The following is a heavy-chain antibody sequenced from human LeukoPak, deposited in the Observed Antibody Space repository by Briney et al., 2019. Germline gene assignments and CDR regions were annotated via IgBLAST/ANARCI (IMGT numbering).Heavy chain of an antibody. V-gene: IGHV3-20*04. CDR1: GFTVSSNY. CDR2: ISLNGGAT. Sequence: GGSLRLSCAASGFTVSSNYMSWVRQAPGKGLEWVAGISLNGGATGYADSVKGRFTISRDNAKNSLYLQMNSLRAEDTALYYCVRSITQYWGQGTLVTVSS. J-gene: IGHJ1*01. CDR3: VRSITQY. D-gene: IGHD5-24*01.